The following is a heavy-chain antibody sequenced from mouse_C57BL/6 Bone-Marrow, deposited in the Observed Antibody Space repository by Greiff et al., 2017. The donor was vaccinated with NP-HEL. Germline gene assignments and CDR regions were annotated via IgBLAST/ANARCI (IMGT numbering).Heavy chain of an antibody. CDR1: EYEFPSHD. CDR2: INSDGGST. V-gene: IGHV5-2*01. J-gene: IGHJ4*01. Sequence: EVKLLESGGGLVQPGESLKLSCESNEYEFPSHDMSWVRKTPEKRLELVAAINSDGGSTYYPDTMERRFIISRDNTKKTLYLQMSSLRSEDTALYYCAIYYDYDGAMDYWGQGTSVTVSS. D-gene: IGHD2-4*01. CDR3: AIYYDYDGAMDY.